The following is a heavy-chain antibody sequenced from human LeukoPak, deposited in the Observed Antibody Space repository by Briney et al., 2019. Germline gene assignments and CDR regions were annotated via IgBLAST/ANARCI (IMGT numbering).Heavy chain of an antibody. CDR1: GFTFSSSW. CDR2: INTDGSTT. D-gene: IGHD3-16*01. J-gene: IGHJ6*03. Sequence: GGSLRLSCADSGFTFSSSWMHWVRQAPGKGLVWVSRINTDGSTTTYADSVKGRFTISRDNAKNTVYLQMNSLRAEDTAVYYCANGAFRLYYIDVWGKGTTVTVSS. CDR3: ANGAFRLYYIDV. V-gene: IGHV3-74*01.